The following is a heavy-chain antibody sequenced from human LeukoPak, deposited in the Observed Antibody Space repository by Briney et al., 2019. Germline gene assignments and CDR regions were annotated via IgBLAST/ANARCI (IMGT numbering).Heavy chain of an antibody. CDR2: ISGSGDNT. CDR3: ARDGYYYGSGSYYKVDFDY. Sequence: GGSLRLSCAASGFTFSSYGMSWVRQAPGKGLEWVSTISGSGDNTYYADSVKGRFTISRDNAKNSLYLQMNSLRAEDTAVYYCARDGYYYGSGSYYKVDFDYWGQGTLVTVSS. D-gene: IGHD3-10*01. J-gene: IGHJ4*02. CDR1: GFTFSSYG. V-gene: IGHV3-23*01.